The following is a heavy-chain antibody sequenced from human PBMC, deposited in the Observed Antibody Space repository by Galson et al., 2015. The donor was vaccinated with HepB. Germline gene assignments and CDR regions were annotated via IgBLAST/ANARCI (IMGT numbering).Heavy chain of an antibody. V-gene: IGHV1-69*13. Sequence: SVKVSCKASGGTFSNYAISWVRQAPGQGLEWMGGIIPIFGTANYAQKFQGRVTITADESTSTAYMELSSLRSEDTAVYYCATSALYCSSTNCSVYFYGMDVWVQGTTVTVSS. CDR1: GGTFSNYA. J-gene: IGHJ6*02. CDR3: ATSALYCSSTNCSVYFYGMDV. CDR2: IIPIFGTA. D-gene: IGHD2-2*01.